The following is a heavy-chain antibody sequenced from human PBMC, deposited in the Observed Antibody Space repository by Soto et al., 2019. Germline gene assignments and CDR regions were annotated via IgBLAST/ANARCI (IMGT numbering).Heavy chain of an antibody. CDR1: GGSISNGAYY. Sequence: SETLSLTCTVSGGSISNGAYYWSWIRQPPGKGLEWIGIIYYSGSTYYNPSLKSRVTISVDTSKSQFSLNLNSVTAADTAVYYCARGYDILTGPLDYWGPGTLVTVSS. V-gene: IGHV4-39*01. D-gene: IGHD3-9*01. CDR2: IYYSGST. CDR3: ARGYDILTGPLDY. J-gene: IGHJ4*02.